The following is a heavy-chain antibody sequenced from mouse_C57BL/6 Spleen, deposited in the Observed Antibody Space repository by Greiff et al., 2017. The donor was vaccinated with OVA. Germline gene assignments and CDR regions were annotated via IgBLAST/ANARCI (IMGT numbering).Heavy chain of an antibody. D-gene: IGHD2-5*01. CDR2: IDPSDSYT. V-gene: IGHV1-69*01. CDR1: GYTFTSYW. CDR3: ARVGSNYYFDY. J-gene: IGHJ2*01. Sequence: QVQLKQPGAELVMPGASVKLSCKASGYTFTSYWMHWVKQRPGQGLEWIGEIDPSDSYTNYNQKFKGKSTLTVDKASSTAYMQLSSLTSEDSAVYYCARVGSNYYFDYWGQGTTLTVSS.